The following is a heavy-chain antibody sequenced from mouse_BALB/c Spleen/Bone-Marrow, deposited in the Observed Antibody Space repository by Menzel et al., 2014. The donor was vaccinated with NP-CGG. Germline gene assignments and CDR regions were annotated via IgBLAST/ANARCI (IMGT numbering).Heavy chain of an antibody. CDR1: GYTFTNYT. J-gene: IGHJ3*01. Sequence: QVQLQQPGVELARPGASVKMSCKASGYTFTNYTMQWIRQRPGQGLEWIGYIVPSSDYTNYNQNFKDKATLTADKSSSTAYMQLNSLTSEDFAVYYCAREARTGAWFAYWGEGTLVTISA. V-gene: IGHV1-4*01. D-gene: IGHD4-1*01. CDR2: IVPSSDYT. CDR3: AREARTGAWFAY.